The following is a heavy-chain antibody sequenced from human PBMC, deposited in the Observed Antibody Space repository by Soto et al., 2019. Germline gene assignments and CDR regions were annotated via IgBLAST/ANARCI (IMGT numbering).Heavy chain of an antibody. Sequence: ASVKVSCKASGYTFTSSAMHWVRQAPGQRLEWMGWINAGNGNTKYSQKFQGRVTITADESTSTAYMELSSLRSEDTAVYYCARVGSSYYDSSGYFLHFDYWGQGTLVTVSS. CDR2: INAGNGNT. CDR1: GYTFTSSA. CDR3: ARVGSSYYDSSGYFLHFDY. J-gene: IGHJ4*02. D-gene: IGHD3-22*01. V-gene: IGHV1-3*01.